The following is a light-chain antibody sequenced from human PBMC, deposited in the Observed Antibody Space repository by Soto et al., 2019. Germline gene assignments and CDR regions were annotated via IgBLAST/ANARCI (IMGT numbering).Light chain of an antibody. Sequence: QSALTQPPSASGSPGQSVAISCTGTSSDVGGYNYVSWYQQHPGKAPKLMIYEVNKRPSGVPDRFSGSKSGNTASLTVSGLQAEDEADYYCSSYAGSSNGVFGGGTKLTVL. CDR2: EVN. J-gene: IGLJ3*02. V-gene: IGLV2-8*01. CDR3: SSYAGSSNGV. CDR1: SSDVGGYNY.